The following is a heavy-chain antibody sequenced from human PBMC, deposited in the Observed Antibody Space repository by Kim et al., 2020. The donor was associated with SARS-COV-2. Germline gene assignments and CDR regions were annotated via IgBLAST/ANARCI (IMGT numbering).Heavy chain of an antibody. D-gene: IGHD6-13*01. J-gene: IGHJ3*02. V-gene: IGHV1-24*01. Sequence: GQKFQGRVTMTEDTSTDTAYMELSSLRSEDTAVYYCATYQNLAAADAFDIWGQGTMVTVSS. CDR3: ATYQNLAAADAFDI.